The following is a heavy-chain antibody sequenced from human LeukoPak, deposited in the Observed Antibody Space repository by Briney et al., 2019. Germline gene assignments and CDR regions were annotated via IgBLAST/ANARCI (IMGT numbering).Heavy chain of an antibody. D-gene: IGHD2-21*02. CDR2: INPNTGDT. CDR3: ARSCGGDCYILDS. J-gene: IGHJ4*02. V-gene: IGHV1-2*02. CDR1: GYTFSAYY. Sequence: ASVKVSCKASGYTFSAYYMYWVREAPGQGLEWMGWINPNTGDTNYAQNFQGRVTMTRDTSISTVYMEVSSLRSDDTAVYYCARSCGGDCYILDSWGQGTLVTVFS.